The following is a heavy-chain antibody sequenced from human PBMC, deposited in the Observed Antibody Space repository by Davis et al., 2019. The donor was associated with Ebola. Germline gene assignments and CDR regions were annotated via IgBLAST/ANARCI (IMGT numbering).Heavy chain of an antibody. CDR2: ISAYNGNT. CDR3: ARGIALAAAGGYYGMDV. V-gene: IGHV1-18*01. CDR1: GYTFTSYG. J-gene: IGHJ6*02. D-gene: IGHD6-13*01. Sequence: AASVKVSCKASGYTFTSYGISWVRQAPGQGLEWMGWISAYNGNTNYAQKLQGRVTMTTDTSTSTAYMELRSLRSDDTAVYYCARGIALAAAGGYYGMDVWGQGTTVTVSS.